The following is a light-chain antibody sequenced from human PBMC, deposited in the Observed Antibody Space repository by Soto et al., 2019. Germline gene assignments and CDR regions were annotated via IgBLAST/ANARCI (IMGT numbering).Light chain of an antibody. Sequence: DIQMTQSPSTLSASVGDRVTITCRASQSISSWLAWYQQKPGKAPNLLIYKASSLEGGVPSRFSGSGSGTEFTLTISSLQPDDFATYYCQQYNSYSEAFGQGTKVDIK. V-gene: IGKV1-5*03. CDR2: KAS. J-gene: IGKJ1*01. CDR3: QQYNSYSEA. CDR1: QSISSW.